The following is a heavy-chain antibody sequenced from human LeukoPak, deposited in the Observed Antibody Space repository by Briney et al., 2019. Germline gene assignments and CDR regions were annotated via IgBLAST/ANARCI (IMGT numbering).Heavy chain of an antibody. CDR3: ASPYGGNPRREGDAFDI. Sequence: ASVKVSCKVSGYTLTELSMHWVRQAPGKGLEWMGGFDPEDGETIYAQKFQGRVTMTEDTSTDTAYMELSSLRSEDTAVYYCASPYGGNPRREGDAFDIWGQGTMVTVSS. V-gene: IGHV1-24*01. D-gene: IGHD4-23*01. CDR2: FDPEDGET. J-gene: IGHJ3*02. CDR1: GYTLTELS.